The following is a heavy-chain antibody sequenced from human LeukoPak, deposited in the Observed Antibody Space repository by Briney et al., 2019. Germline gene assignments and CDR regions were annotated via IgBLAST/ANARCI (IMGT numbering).Heavy chain of an antibody. D-gene: IGHD3-16*02. CDR2: INHSGST. CDR3: ARGRRYPQT. V-gene: IGHV4-34*01. J-gene: IGHJ5*02. Sequence: SETLSLTCAVYGGSFSGYYWSWTRQPPGKGLEWIGEINHSGSTNYNPSLKSRVTISVDTSKNQFSLKLSSVTAADTAVYYCARGRRYPQTWGQGTLGTVSS. CDR1: GGSFSGYY.